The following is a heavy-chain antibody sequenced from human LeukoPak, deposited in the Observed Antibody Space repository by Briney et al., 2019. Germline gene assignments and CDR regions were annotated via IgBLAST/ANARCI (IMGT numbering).Heavy chain of an antibody. D-gene: IGHD3-22*01. J-gene: IGHJ4*02. Sequence: GGSLRLSCATSGFTFSSYWMTWVRQAPGKGLEWVANIKQDGSEKYYVDSVKGRFTISRDNPKNSLYLQMNSLRAEDTAVYYCAREDYYDSSGSIDYWGQGTLVTVSS. CDR2: IKQDGSEK. CDR3: AREDYYDSSGSIDY. CDR1: GFTFSSYW. V-gene: IGHV3-7*01.